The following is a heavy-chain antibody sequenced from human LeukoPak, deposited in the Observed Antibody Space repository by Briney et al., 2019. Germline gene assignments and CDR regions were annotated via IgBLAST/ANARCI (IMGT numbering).Heavy chain of an antibody. CDR3: AKGLGHYYGSGSYECDY. CDR1: GFTFSSYA. J-gene: IGHJ4*02. Sequence: PGGSLRLSCAASGFTFSSYAMSWVRQAPGKGLEWVSAISGSGGSTYYADSVKGWFTISRDNSKNTLYLQMSSLRAEDTAVYYCAKGLGHYYGSGSYECDYWGQGTLVTVSS. D-gene: IGHD3-10*01. V-gene: IGHV3-23*01. CDR2: ISGSGGST.